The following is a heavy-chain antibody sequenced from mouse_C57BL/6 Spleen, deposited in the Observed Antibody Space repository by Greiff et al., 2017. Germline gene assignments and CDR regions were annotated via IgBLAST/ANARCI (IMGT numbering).Heavy chain of an antibody. J-gene: IGHJ2*01. V-gene: IGHV1-66*01. D-gene: IGHD2-4*01. CDR3: ARRRAYDYDEDY. Sequence: GLEWIGWICPGSGNTKYNEKFKGKATLTADTSSSTAYMQLSSLTSEDSAVYYCARRRAYDYDEDYWGQGTTLTVSS. CDR2: ICPGSGNT.